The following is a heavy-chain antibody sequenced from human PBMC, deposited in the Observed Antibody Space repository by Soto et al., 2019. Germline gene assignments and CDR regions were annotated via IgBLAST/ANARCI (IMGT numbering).Heavy chain of an antibody. J-gene: IGHJ6*02. Sequence: RTLSLTFSISWDNLSGNSAALNWIRQSPSRGLEWLGRTYYRSKWYNDYAASVKSRITINPDTSKNQSSLQLNSVTPEETAVYYCARVHWKPIGDNYYYYGMDVWGQGTTVTVSS. D-gene: IGHD1-1*01. CDR1: WDNLSGNSAA. CDR2: TYYRSKWYN. V-gene: IGHV6-1*01. CDR3: ARVHWKPIGDNYYYYGMDV.